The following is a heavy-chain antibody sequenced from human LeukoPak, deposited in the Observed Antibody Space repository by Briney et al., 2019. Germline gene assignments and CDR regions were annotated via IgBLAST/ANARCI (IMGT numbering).Heavy chain of an antibody. CDR1: GYSFTSYW. V-gene: IGHV5-51*01. CDR3: ARVLIRGDEIDY. CDR2: IYPGDSDT. J-gene: IGHJ4*02. D-gene: IGHD2-21*01. Sequence: GESLKISCKGSGYSFTSYWIAWVRQMPGKGLEWMGIIYPGDSDTRYSPSFQGQVTISADKSISTAYLQWTSLKTSDSAMYYCARVLIRGDEIDYWGQGTLVTVSS.